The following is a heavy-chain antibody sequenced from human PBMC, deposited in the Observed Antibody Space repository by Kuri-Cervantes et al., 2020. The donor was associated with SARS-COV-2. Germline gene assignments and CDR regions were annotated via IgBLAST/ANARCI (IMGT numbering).Heavy chain of an antibody. J-gene: IGHJ4*02. CDR3: AKDRVGAQDF. Sequence: GGSLRLSCAASGFNFSRTDMHWVRQAPGKGLEWVAVISHDGKNKKCIASGKGRFTISRVNSQNTLYLHMKSLRSEDTAMYCCAKDRVGAQDFWGQGTLVTVSS. D-gene: IGHD4/OR15-4a*01. CDR1: GFNFSRTD. CDR2: ISHDGKNK. V-gene: IGHV3-30*18.